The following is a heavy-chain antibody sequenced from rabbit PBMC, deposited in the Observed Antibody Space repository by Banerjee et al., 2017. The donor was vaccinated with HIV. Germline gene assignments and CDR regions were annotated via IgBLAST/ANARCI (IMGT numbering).Heavy chain of an antibody. V-gene: IGHV1S45*01. D-gene: IGHD4-2*01. CDR1: GFSFSSSYW. J-gene: IGHJ4*01. CDR2: IYAGSSGST. CDR3: ARDGTTYGGIYGFNL. Sequence: QEQLEESGGDLVKPEGSLTLTCTASGFSFSSSYWICWVRQAPGKGLEWIACIYAGSSGSTYYASWAKGRFTISKTSSTTVTLQMTSLTAADTATYFCARDGTTYGGIYGFNLWGPGTLVTVS.